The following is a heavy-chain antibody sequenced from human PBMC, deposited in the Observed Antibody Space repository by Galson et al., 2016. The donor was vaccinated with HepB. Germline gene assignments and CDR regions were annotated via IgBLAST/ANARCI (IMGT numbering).Heavy chain of an antibody. D-gene: IGHD1-7*01. CDR3: ARDPRGNWNYPLYYYGMDV. Sequence: ETLSLTCPVTGDFFSGFYWRWVRQPAGKGLEWIGRTYTSGSTHYNPPLASRVPMSVDTSKNQFSLKLSSVTAADSAVYYCARDPRGNWNYPLYYYGMDVWGQGTLVTVSS. CDR2: TYTSGST. CDR1: GDFFSGFY. J-gene: IGHJ6*02. V-gene: IGHV4-4*07.